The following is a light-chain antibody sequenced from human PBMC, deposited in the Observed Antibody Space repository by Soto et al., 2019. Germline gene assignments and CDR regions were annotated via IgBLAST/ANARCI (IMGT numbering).Light chain of an antibody. CDR1: SSDVGSYNR. CDR3: SSYTRSSIPYV. CDR2: EVS. V-gene: IGLV2-18*02. J-gene: IGLJ1*01. Sequence: QSALTQPPSVSGSPGQSVSISCTGTSSDVGSYNRVSWYQQPPGTAPKLMIYEVSNRPSGVPDRFSGSKSGNTASLTISGLQAEDEADYYCSSYTRSSIPYVFGTGTKVTVL.